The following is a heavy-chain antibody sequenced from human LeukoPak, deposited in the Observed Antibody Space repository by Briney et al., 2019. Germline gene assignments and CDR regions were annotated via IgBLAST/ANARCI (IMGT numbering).Heavy chain of an antibody. CDR1: GFTFSSNY. V-gene: IGHV3-53*01. CDR3: ARFSSASFDY. J-gene: IGHJ4*02. CDR2: IYTGGST. Sequence: GGSLRLSCAASGFTFSSNYMNWVRQAPGKGLEWVSVIYTGGSTYYSDSVKGRFTISRDKSKNTLYLQMSRLRAEDTAVYYCARFSSASFDYWGQGTLVTVSS.